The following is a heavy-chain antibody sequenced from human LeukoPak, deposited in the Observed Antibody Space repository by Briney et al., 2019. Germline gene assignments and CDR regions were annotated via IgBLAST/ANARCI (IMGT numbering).Heavy chain of an antibody. V-gene: IGHV4-34*01. J-gene: IGHJ5*02. D-gene: IGHD6-13*01. CDR1: GGSFSGYY. Sequence: SETLSRTCAVYGGSFSGYYWSWIRQPPGKGLEWIGEINHSGSTNYNPSLKSRVTISVDTSKNQFSLKLSSVTAADTAVYYCARGAVAAAGMGPWFDPWGQGTLVTVSS. CDR2: INHSGST. CDR3: ARGAVAAAGMGPWFDP.